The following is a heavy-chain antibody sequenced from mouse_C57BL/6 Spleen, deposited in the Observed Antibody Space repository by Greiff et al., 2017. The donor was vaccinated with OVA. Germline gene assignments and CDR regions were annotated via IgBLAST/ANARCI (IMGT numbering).Heavy chain of an antibody. CDR2: INYDGSST. Sequence: DVMLVESEGGLVQPGSSMKLSCTASGFTFSDYYMAWVRQVPGKGLEWVANINYDGSSTYYLDSLTSRFIISRANAKNILYLQKGMLKAEDTATYYGARANWDVDWYFDVWGTGTTVTVSS. J-gene: IGHJ1*03. V-gene: IGHV5-16*01. CDR1: GFTFSDYY. CDR3: ARANWDVDWYFDV. D-gene: IGHD4-1*01.